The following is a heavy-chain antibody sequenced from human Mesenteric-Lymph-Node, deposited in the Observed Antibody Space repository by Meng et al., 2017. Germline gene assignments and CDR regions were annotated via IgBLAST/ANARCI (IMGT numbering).Heavy chain of an antibody. D-gene: IGHD6-19*01. V-gene: IGHV3-48*03. Sequence: GESLKISCAASGFHFSGYEMNWVRQAPGKGLEWVSYISSTGTAIYYADSVRSRFTISRENAKNSLSLQMNSLGVEDTAVYYCARGLGSSGWVPFDDWGQGTLVTVSS. CDR3: ARGLGSSGWVPFDD. J-gene: IGHJ4*02. CDR1: GFHFSGYE. CDR2: ISSTGTAI.